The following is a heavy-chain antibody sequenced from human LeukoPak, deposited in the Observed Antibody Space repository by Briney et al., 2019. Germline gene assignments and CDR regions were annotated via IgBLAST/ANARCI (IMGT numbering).Heavy chain of an antibody. CDR1: GFTFSSYG. V-gene: IGHV3-30*18. CDR2: ISYDGSNK. CDR3: AKDRGSGWFGSDY. J-gene: IGHJ4*02. D-gene: IGHD6-19*01. Sequence: GGSLRLSCAASGFTFSSYGMHWVRQAPGKGLEWVAVISYDGSNKYYADSVKGRLTISRDNSKNTLNLQMNSLRAEDTAVYYCAKDRGSGWFGSDYWGQGTLVTVSS.